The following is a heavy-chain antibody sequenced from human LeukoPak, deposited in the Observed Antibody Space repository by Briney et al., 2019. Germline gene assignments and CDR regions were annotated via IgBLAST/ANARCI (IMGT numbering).Heavy chain of an antibody. V-gene: IGHV4-59*01. CDR2: IYYSGST. D-gene: IGHD2-15*01. J-gene: IGHJ4*02. Sequence: PSETLSLTCTVSGGSISSYYWSWIRQPPGKGLEWIGYIYYSGSTNYNPSLKSRVTISVDTSKNQFSLRLSSVTAADTAVYYCSRGYCSGDSCYHSYPWFDYWGQGTLVTVSS. CDR3: SRGYCSGDSCYHSYPWFDY. CDR1: GGSISSYY.